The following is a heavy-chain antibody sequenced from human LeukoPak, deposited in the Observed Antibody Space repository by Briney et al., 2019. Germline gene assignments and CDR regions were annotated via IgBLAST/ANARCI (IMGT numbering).Heavy chain of an antibody. D-gene: IGHD6-6*01. Sequence: GGSLRLSCAASGFTFSTYWMHWVRQAPGKGLVWVSRIDNGGSTTLYADSVRGRFIISRDNAKNTLYLQMNSLRPEDTAIYYCARVRSDYSSSSPPDYWGQGTPVTVS. J-gene: IGHJ4*02. CDR3: ARVRSDYSSSSPPDY. CDR1: GFTFSTYW. CDR2: IDNGGSTT. V-gene: IGHV3-74*01.